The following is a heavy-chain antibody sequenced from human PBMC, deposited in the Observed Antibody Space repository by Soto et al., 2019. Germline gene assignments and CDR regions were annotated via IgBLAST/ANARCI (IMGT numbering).Heavy chain of an antibody. CDR2: LSGYNGNT. Sequence: QIQLVQSGTEVKRSGASVKVSCKTSGYSFTTYGLSWVRQAPGRGLEWVGWLSGYNGNTNYAQKFQGTVILTTDTPTTTGYMEIKSLSSDDTAVYYCVRDTYYYHSSGPAPFEYWGQGTQVTVSS. CDR1: GYSFTTYG. CDR3: VRDTYYYHSSGPAPFEY. J-gene: IGHJ4*02. V-gene: IGHV1-18*01. D-gene: IGHD3-22*01.